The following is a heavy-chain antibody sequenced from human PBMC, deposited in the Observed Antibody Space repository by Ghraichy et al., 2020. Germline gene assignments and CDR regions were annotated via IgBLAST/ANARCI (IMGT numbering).Heavy chain of an antibody. V-gene: IGHV3-73*01. D-gene: IGHD1-26*01. J-gene: IGHJ5*02. CDR2: IRSKANNYAT. CDR1: GLTFSDSA. CDR3: TTYSESGTTWFDP. Sequence: GGSLRLSCAASGLTFSDSAMHWVRQASGKGLEWIGRIRSKANNYATSYAASVKGRFTISREDSENMASLQMNSLKSEDTDVYYCTTYSESGTTWFDPWGQGTLVTVSS.